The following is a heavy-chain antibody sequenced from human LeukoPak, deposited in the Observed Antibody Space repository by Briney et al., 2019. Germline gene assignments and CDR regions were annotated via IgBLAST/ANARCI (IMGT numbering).Heavy chain of an antibody. D-gene: IGHD5-12*01. J-gene: IGHJ4*02. Sequence: GGSLRLSCAASGFTFSSYAMHWVRQAPGKGLEYVSAISGNGGSTYYADSVKGRFTISRDNSKNTLYLQINSLRAEDTAVYYCAKDPRSYIVTTMLFQYWGQGTLVTVSS. CDR3: AKDPRSYIVTTMLFQY. CDR2: ISGNGGST. CDR1: GFTFSSYA. V-gene: IGHV3-64*04.